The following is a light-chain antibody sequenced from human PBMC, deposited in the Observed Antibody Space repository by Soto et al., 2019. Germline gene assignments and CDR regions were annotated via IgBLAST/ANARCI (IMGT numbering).Light chain of an antibody. J-gene: IGLJ2*01. Sequence: QAVVTQPASVSGSPGQSITISCIGTSSDVGGSDYVSWYQQHPGKAPKLVIYDVSNRPSGVSDRFSGSKSGNTASLTISGLQAEDEADYYCCSYTRSNSLVLFGGGTKVTVL. CDR2: DVS. V-gene: IGLV2-14*01. CDR3: CSYTRSNSLVL. CDR1: SSDVGGSDY.